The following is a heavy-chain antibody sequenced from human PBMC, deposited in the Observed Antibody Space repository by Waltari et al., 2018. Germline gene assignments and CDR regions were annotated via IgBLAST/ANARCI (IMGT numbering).Heavy chain of an antibody. Sequence: QLQLQESGPGLVKPSETMSLTCTVPGGSIRSSSYYWGWIRQPPGKGLEWIGSIYYSGSTYYNPSLKSRVTISVDTSKNQFSLKLSSVTAADTAVYYCARHVGDGGNSNFDYWGQGTLVTVSS. CDR1: GGSIRSSSYY. V-gene: IGHV4-39*07. CDR3: ARHVGDGGNSNFDY. D-gene: IGHD2-21*02. CDR2: IYYSGST. J-gene: IGHJ4*02.